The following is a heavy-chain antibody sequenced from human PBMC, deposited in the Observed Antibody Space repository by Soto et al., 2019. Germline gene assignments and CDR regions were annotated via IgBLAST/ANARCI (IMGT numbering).Heavy chain of an antibody. Sequence: ASVKVSCKASGGTFSSYAISWVRQAPGQGLEWMGGIIPIFGTADYAQKFQGRVTITADKSTSTAYMELSSLRSEDTAVYYCARTLSYYYDSSGLNWFDPWGQGTMVTVYS. CDR3: ARTLSYYYDSSGLNWFDP. D-gene: IGHD3-22*01. V-gene: IGHV1-69*06. CDR2: IIPIFGTA. CDR1: GGTFSSYA. J-gene: IGHJ5*02.